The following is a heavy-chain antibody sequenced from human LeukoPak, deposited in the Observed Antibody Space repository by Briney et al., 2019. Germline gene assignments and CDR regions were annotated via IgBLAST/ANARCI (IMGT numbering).Heavy chain of an antibody. CDR2: IYSSGST. V-gene: IGHV4-4*07. J-gene: IGHJ5*02. CDR3: ARGAYGSGSTNWFDP. Sequence: SETLPLTCTVSGGSISSYYWSWIRQPAGKGLEWIGRIYSSGSTDYNSSLKSRVTMSVDTSKNQFSLKLSSVTAADTAVYYCARGAYGSGSTNWFDPWGQGTLVTVSS. D-gene: IGHD3-10*01. CDR1: GGSISSYY.